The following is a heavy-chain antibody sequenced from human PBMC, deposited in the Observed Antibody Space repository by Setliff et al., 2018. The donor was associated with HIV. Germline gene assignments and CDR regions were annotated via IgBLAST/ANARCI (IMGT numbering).Heavy chain of an antibody. Sequence: SETLSLTCSVSGDSITSTTWWTWVRQPPGKGLEWIGEIYHSGSTNYSPSLNSRVTISLDKSKNQFSLKLTSVNAADTAVYYCARGDGEASFDIWGRGTMVTVSS. CDR2: IYHSGST. CDR3: ARGDGEASFDI. CDR1: GDSITSTTW. V-gene: IGHV4-4*02. J-gene: IGHJ3*02. D-gene: IGHD3-10*01.